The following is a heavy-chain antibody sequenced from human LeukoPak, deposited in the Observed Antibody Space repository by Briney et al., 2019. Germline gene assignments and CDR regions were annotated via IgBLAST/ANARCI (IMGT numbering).Heavy chain of an antibody. CDR3: ARDKVSALYGDASDY. CDR1: GGTFSSYA. CDR2: IIPILGIA. D-gene: IGHD4-17*01. J-gene: IGHJ4*02. V-gene: IGHV1-69*04. Sequence: SVKVSCKASGGTFSSYAISWVRQAPGQGLEWMGRIIPILGIANYAQKFQSRVTITADKSTSTAYMELSSLRSEDTAVYYCARDKVSALYGDASDYWGQGTLVTVSS.